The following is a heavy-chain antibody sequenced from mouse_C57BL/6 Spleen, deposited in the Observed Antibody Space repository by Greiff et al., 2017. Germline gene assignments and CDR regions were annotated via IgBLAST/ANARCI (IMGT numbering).Heavy chain of an antibody. CDR2: IDPEDGDT. CDR1: GFNITDYY. CDR3: TYGKAWFAY. V-gene: IGHV14-1*01. Sequence: VQLKESGAELVRPGASVTLSCTASGFNITDYYMHWVKQRPEQGLEWIGRIDPEDGDTEYAPKFQGKATMTADTSSNTAYLQLSSLTSEDTAVYCCTYGKAWFAYWGQGTLVTVSA. D-gene: IGHD2-1*01. J-gene: IGHJ3*01.